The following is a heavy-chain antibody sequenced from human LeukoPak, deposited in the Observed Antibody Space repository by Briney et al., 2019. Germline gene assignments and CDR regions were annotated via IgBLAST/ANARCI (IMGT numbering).Heavy chain of an antibody. V-gene: IGHV3-30-3*01. J-gene: IGHJ3*02. CDR1: GFTFSSYA. D-gene: IGHD6-19*01. Sequence: GGSLRLSCAASGFTFSSYAMHWVRQAPGKGLEWVAVISYDGSNKYYADSVKGRFTISRDNSKNTLYLQMNSLRAEDTAVYYCARVFSVAGTAPPDAFDIWGQGTMVTVSS. CDR3: ARVFSVAGTAPPDAFDI. CDR2: ISYDGSNK.